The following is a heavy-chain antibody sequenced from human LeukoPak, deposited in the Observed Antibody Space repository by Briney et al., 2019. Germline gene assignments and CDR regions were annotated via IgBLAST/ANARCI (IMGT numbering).Heavy chain of an antibody. CDR1: GFTFDDYA. D-gene: IGHD4-17*01. J-gene: IGHJ3*02. V-gene: IGHV3-9*01. CDR3: ARVGGTTVTEDDAFDI. CDR2: ISWNSGSI. Sequence: GGSLRLSCAASGFTFDDYAMHWVRQAPGKGLEWVSGISWNSGSIGYADSVKGRFTISRDNSKNTLYLQMNSLRAEDTAVYYCARVGGTTVTEDDAFDIWGQGTMVTVSS.